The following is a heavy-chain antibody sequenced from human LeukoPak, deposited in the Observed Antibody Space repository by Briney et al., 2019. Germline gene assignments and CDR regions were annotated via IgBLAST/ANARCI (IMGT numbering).Heavy chain of an antibody. CDR1: GFTFSNYW. Sequence: PGGSLRLSCAVSGFTFSNYWMHWVRQVPGKGLVWVSRINTDGANTNYADPLMGRFTISRDNAKNTLYLQINSLRAEDTGVYYCARHQGGTTRSPGMDFWGQGTAVTVSS. CDR2: INTDGANT. D-gene: IGHD2/OR15-2a*01. CDR3: ARHQGGTTRSPGMDF. V-gene: IGHV3-74*01. J-gene: IGHJ6*02.